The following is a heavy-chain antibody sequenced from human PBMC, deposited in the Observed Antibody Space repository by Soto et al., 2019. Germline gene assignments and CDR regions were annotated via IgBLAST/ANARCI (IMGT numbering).Heavy chain of an antibody. CDR2: ISPNNGNT. CDR1: GYTFTGYY. CDR3: ARDQEGDPYGMDV. Sequence: ASVKVSCKASGYTFTGYYIHWVRQAPGQGLEWMGWISPNNGNTNYAQKLQGRVTMTTDTSTSTAYMELRSLRSDDTAVYYCARDQEGDPYGMDVWGQGTTVTVSS. V-gene: IGHV1-18*04. J-gene: IGHJ6*02.